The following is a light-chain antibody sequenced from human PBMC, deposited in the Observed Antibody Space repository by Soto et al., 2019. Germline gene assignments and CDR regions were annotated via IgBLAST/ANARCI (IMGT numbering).Light chain of an antibody. CDR3: QQRGGWPPIT. V-gene: IGKV3-15*01. CDR2: GAS. CDR1: QSVSSN. Sequence: ETVMTQAQANLSVSRGERDNLTCRASQSVSSNLAWYQQKPGQAPRLLISGASTRATGIPDRFSGSGSGTDFSLSISSLEPEDFAVYYCQQRGGWPPITVGQGTRLEI. J-gene: IGKJ5*01.